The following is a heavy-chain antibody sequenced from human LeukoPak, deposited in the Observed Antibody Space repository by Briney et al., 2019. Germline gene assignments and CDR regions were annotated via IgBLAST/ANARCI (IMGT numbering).Heavy chain of an antibody. CDR2: INPNSGGT. V-gene: IGHV1-2*02. CDR3: ARVAGSDILTGYSDSSDAFDI. D-gene: IGHD3-9*01. Sequence: ASVKVSCKASGYTFTGYYTHWVRQAPGQGLEWMGWINPNSGGTNYAQKFQGRVTMTRDTSISTAYMELSRLRSDDTAVYYCARVAGSDILTGYSDSSDAFDIWGQGTMVTVSS. J-gene: IGHJ3*02. CDR1: GYTFTGYY.